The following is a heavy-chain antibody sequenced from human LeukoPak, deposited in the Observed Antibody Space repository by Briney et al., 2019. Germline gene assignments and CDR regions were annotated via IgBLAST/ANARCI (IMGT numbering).Heavy chain of an antibody. CDR2: IYPGDSDT. V-gene: IGHV5-51*01. CDR1: GYSFTSYW. D-gene: IGHD3-9*01. Sequence: GESLKISCKGSGYSFTSYWIGWVRQMPGKGLEWMGIIYPGDSDTRYSPSFQGQVTISADKSISTACLQWSSLKASDTAMYYCARWGYYDILTGYSRDNYFDYWGQGTLVTVSS. J-gene: IGHJ4*02. CDR3: ARWGYYDILTGYSRDNYFDY.